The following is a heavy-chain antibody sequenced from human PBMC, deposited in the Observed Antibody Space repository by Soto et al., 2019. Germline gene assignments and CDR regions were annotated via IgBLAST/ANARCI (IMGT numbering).Heavy chain of an antibody. CDR2: INHSGST. CDR3: ARVGEAIFGVVDRRRARSYYYYYMDV. J-gene: IGHJ6*03. D-gene: IGHD3-3*01. V-gene: IGHV4-34*01. CDR1: GGSFSGYY. Sequence: SETLSLTCAVYGGSFSGYYWSWIRQPPGKGLEWIGEINHSGSTNYNPSLKSRVTISVDTSKNQFSLKLSSVTAADTAVYYCARVGEAIFGVVDRRRARSYYYYYMDVWGKGTTVTVSS.